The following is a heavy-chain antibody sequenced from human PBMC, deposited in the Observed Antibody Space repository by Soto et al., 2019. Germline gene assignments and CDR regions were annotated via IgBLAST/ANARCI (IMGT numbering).Heavy chain of an antibody. CDR3: ATSTSNDLWSGAF. CDR1: GYTFADFY. Sequence: QVQLVQSGDELKKPGASVKVSCKASGYTFADFYIHWVRQAPGQGFEWMGWMNPNTGGASYAQNFLGRVAMTMDTSISTAYVALSRLSSNDTAVYFWATSTSNDLWSGAFWGQGTLVTVSS. CDR2: MNPNTGGA. V-gene: IGHV1-2*02. D-gene: IGHD3-3*01. J-gene: IGHJ4*02.